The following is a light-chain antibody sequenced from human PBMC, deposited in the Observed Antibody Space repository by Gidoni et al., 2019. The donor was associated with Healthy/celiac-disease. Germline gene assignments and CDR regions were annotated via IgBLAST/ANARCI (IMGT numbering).Light chain of an antibody. CDR1: QSISSY. CDR3: QQSYCTPLT. Sequence: IQLTQSPSSLSASVGDRVTITCRASQSISSYLNWYQQKPGKAPKLLIYAASSLQSGVPSRFSGSGSGTDFTLTISRLQPEDFATYYCQQSYCTPLTFGGGTKVEIK. CDR2: AAS. J-gene: IGKJ4*01. V-gene: IGKV1-39*01.